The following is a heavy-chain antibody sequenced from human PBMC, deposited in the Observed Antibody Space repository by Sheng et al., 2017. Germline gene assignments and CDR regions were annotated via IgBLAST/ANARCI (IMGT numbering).Heavy chain of an antibody. D-gene: IGHD4-17*01. CDR2: ISYDGSNE. CDR1: GFTFSNYG. Sequence: VQLVESGGGLVQPGGSLRLSCAASGFTFSNYGMHWVSQAPGKGLEWVAVISYDGSNEYYADSVKGRFTISRDNSRDTLYLHMSSLRAEDTAVYYCAKDHLPTTVTTVSAWGQGTLVTVSS. J-gene: IGHJ5*02. V-gene: IGHV3-30*18. CDR3: AKDHLPTTVTTVSA.